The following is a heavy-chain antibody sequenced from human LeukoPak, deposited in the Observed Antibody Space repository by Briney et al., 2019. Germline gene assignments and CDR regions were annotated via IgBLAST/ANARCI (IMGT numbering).Heavy chain of an antibody. Sequence: SETLSLTCTVSGGSISSNPYYWGWIRQPPGKGLEWIGSMHYSGSTYYNPSLKSRVTISVDRSKNQFSLKLSSVTAADTAVYYCSREIATAGNRFDPWGQGTLVTVSS. CDR3: SREIATAGNRFDP. CDR1: GGSISSNPYY. V-gene: IGHV4-39*07. CDR2: MHYSGST. J-gene: IGHJ5*02. D-gene: IGHD6-13*01.